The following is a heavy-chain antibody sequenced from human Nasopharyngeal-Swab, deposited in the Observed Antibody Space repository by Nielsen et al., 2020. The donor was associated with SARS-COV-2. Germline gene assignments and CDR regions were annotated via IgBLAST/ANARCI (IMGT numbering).Heavy chain of an antibody. CDR1: GFTLSSYA. J-gene: IGHJ1*01. CDR2: ISYDGSNK. Sequence: GGSLRLSCAASGFTLSSYAMHWVRQAPGKGLEWVAVISYDGSNKYYADSVKGRFTISRDNSKNTLYLQMNSLRAEDTAVYYCARELAATGYFQHWGQGTLVTVSS. CDR3: ARELAATGYFQH. D-gene: IGHD2-15*01. V-gene: IGHV3-30-3*01.